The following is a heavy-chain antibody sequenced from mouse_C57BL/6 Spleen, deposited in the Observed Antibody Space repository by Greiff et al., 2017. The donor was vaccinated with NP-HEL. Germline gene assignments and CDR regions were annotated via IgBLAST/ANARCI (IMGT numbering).Heavy chain of an antibody. J-gene: IGHJ4*01. CDR2: IYPGSGST. Sequence: QVQLQQPGAELVKPGASVKMSCKASGYTFTSYWITWVKQRPGQGLEWIGDIYPGSGSTNYNEKFKSKATLTVDTPSSTAYMQLSSLTSEDSAVYYCARSHDYDVQAMDYWGQGTSVTVSS. CDR3: ARSHDYDVQAMDY. CDR1: GYTFTSYW. D-gene: IGHD2-4*01. V-gene: IGHV1-55*01.